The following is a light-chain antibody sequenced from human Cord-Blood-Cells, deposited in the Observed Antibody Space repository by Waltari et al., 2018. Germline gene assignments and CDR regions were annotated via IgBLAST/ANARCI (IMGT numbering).Light chain of an antibody. CDR1: SSAVGGYNY. V-gene: IGLV2-8*01. CDR2: EVS. CDR3: SSYAGSNNRV. J-gene: IGLJ3*02. Sequence: QSALTQPPSASGSPGQSVTLSCTGTSSAVGGYNYVSWYQQHPGKAPKLMLYEVSKRPSGVPDRFSGSKSGNTASLTVSGLQAEDEADYYCSSYAGSNNRVFGGGTKLTVL.